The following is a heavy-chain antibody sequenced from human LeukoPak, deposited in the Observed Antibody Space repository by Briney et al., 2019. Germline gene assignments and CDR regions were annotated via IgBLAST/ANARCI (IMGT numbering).Heavy chain of an antibody. J-gene: IGHJ6*03. CDR2: IYTRGST. Sequence: SETLSLTCTVSGGSISSGSYYWSWIRQPAGKGLEWIGRIYTRGSTNYNPSLKSRVTMSVDTSKNQFSLKLSSVTAADTAVYYCARLGSGYEMSEWELNYYYYYMDVWGKGTTVTVSS. CDR3: ARLGSGYEMSEWELNYYYYYMDV. CDR1: GGSISSGSYY. V-gene: IGHV4-61*02. D-gene: IGHD1-26*01.